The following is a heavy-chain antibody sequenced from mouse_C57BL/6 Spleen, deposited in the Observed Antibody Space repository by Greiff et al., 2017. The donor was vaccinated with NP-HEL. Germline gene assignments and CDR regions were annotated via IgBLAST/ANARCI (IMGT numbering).Heavy chain of an antibody. Sequence: QVQLQQSGAELAKPGASVKLSCKASGYSFTSYWMHWVKQRPGQGLEWIGYINPSSGYTKYNQQFKAKATLTADNSSSTAYMKLSSLTYEDSAVYYCARDGYDAMFAYWGQGTLVTVSA. J-gene: IGHJ3*01. CDR2: INPSSGYT. D-gene: IGHD2-2*01. CDR1: GYSFTSYW. CDR3: ARDGYDAMFAY. V-gene: IGHV1-7*01.